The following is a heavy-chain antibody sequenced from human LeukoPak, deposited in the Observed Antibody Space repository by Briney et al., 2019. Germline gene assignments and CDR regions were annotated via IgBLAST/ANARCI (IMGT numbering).Heavy chain of an antibody. D-gene: IGHD5-18*01. CDR1: GGSFSGYY. J-gene: IGHJ4*02. Sequence: SETLSLTCAVYGGSFSGYYWSWIRQPPGKGLEWIGEINHSGSTNYNPSLKSRVTISVDTSKNQFSLKLSSVTAADTAVYYCVRGQLWYQFAYWGQGTLVTVSS. CDR2: INHSGST. V-gene: IGHV4-34*01. CDR3: VRGQLWYQFAY.